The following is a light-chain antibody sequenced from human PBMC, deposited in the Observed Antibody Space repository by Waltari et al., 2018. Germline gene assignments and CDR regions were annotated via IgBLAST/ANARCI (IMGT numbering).Light chain of an antibody. CDR3: LSSDISGTYWV. CDR2: KDT. J-gene: IGLJ3*02. V-gene: IGLV3-16*01. Sequence: SYDVKQPPSVSVSLGQLARITCSGAALPKKYAFWYQQKPGQFPVLLIHKDTERPSGVPGRFSGSTSGTTVTLTITGVQAEDEADYYCLSSDISGTYWVFGGGTKLTVL. CDR1: ALPKKY.